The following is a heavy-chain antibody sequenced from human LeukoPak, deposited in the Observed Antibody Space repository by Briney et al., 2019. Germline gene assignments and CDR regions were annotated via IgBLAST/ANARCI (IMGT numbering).Heavy chain of an antibody. CDR3: ARARIYDFWSGPNSYYFDY. D-gene: IGHD3-3*01. J-gene: IGHJ4*02. CDR1: GFTFSSYA. CDR2: ISGSGGST. V-gene: IGHV3-23*01. Sequence: GGSLRLSCAASGFTFSSYAMSWVRQAPGKGLEWVSAISGSGGSTYYADSVKGRFTISRDNSKNTLYLQMNSLRAEDTAVYYCARARIYDFWSGPNSYYFDYWGQGTLVTVSS.